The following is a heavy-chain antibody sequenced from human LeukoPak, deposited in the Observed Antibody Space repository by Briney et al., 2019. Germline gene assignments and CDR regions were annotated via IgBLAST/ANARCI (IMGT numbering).Heavy chain of an antibody. V-gene: IGHV1-8*01. Sequence: ASVTVSCKASGYTFTSYDINWVRQATGQGLEWMGWMNPNSGNTGYAQKFQGRVTMTRNTSISTAYMELSSLRSEDTAVYYCARVPLHYDFWSGPVDVWGKGTTVTVSS. CDR2: MNPNSGNT. J-gene: IGHJ6*04. CDR1: GYTFTSYD. D-gene: IGHD3-3*01. CDR3: ARVPLHYDFWSGPVDV.